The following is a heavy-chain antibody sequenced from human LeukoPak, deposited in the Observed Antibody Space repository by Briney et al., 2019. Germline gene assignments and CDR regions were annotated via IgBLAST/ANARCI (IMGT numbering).Heavy chain of an antibody. CDR2: ISGSGGNT. Sequence: GGSLRLSCAASGFTFSSYAMSWVRQAPGKGLEWVSAISGSGGNTYYADSVKGRFTISRDNSKNTLYLQLNSLRAEDTAIYYCAKYYYDSSGLFDYWGQGALVTVSS. V-gene: IGHV3-23*01. CDR1: GFTFSSYA. CDR3: AKYYYDSSGLFDY. D-gene: IGHD3-22*01. J-gene: IGHJ4*02.